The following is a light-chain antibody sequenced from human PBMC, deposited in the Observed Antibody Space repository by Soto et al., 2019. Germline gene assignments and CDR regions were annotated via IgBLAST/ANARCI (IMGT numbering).Light chain of an antibody. J-gene: IGKJ1*01. V-gene: IGKV3-20*01. CDR1: QTIDSFY. CDR3: EQYGSSPRT. Sequence: EIVLTQSLGTLSLSPGERATLSCRASQTIDSFYLAWYQQKPGQAPRLLIYSASNRATGIPDRFSGSESGTDFTLTISRLEPEDFGVYYCEQYGSSPRTFGQGTKVDIK. CDR2: SAS.